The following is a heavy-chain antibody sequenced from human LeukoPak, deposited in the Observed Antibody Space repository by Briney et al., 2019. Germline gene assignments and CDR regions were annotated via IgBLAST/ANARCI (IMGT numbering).Heavy chain of an antibody. V-gene: IGHV6-1*01. D-gene: IGHD2-2*01. CDR1: GDSVSSNSVT. CDR2: TYYRSTWYN. Sequence: SQTLSLTCAISGDSVSSNSVTWNWIRQSPSRGLEWLGRTYYRSTWYNDYAVSVRGRITVNPDTSKNQFSLHLNSVTPEDMAVYYCTRRLTQYDCFDPWGQGILVTVSS. CDR3: TRRLTQYDCFDP. J-gene: IGHJ5*02.